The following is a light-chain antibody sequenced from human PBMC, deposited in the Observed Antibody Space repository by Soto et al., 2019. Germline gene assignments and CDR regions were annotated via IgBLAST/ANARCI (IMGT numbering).Light chain of an antibody. V-gene: IGKV1-5*03. Sequence: DIQMTQSPSTLSASVGGRVTITCRASQTISGWLAWYQQKPGKAPKLLIFEASILESGVPSRFSGSRSGTEFTLTIDSLQPDDFATYYCQQYTSYSPTFGQGTKVEI. CDR3: QQYTSYSPT. J-gene: IGKJ1*01. CDR2: EAS. CDR1: QTISGW.